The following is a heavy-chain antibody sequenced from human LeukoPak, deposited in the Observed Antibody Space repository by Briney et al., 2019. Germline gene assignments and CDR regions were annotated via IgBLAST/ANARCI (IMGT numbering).Heavy chain of an antibody. CDR3: ATAVVAARDY. J-gene: IGHJ4*02. V-gene: IGHV3-30*03. CDR1: GFTFSSYG. D-gene: IGHD2-15*01. Sequence: GGSLRLSCAASGFTFSSYGMPWVRQAPGKGLEWVAVISYDGSNKYYADSVKGRFTISRDNSKNTLYLQMNSLRAEDTAVYYCATAVVAARDYWGQGTLVTVSS. CDR2: ISYDGSNK.